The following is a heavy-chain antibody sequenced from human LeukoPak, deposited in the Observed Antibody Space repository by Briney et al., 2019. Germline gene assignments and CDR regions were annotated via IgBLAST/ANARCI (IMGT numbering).Heavy chain of an antibody. CDR2: IYYSGST. D-gene: IGHD3-16*01. V-gene: IGHV4-59*01. J-gene: IGHJ5*02. CDR3: ARVLRDSRFDP. Sequence: SETPSLTCTVSGXSISSYYWSWIRQPPGKGLEWIGYIYYSGSTNYNPSLKSRVTISVDTSKNQFSLKLSSVTAADTAVYYCARVLRDSRFDPWGQGTLVTVSS. CDR1: GXSISSYY.